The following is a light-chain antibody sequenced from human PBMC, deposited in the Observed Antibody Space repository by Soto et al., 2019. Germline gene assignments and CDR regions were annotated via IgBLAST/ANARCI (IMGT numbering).Light chain of an antibody. CDR2: RAS. V-gene: IGKV1-5*03. CDR3: QQYNNFWT. J-gene: IGKJ1*01. CDR1: HSINVW. Sequence: IPMTQSPSALSASVGDRVTISCRTSHSINVWLAWYQQKPGQAPKLLISRASSSAPGVPSRFSGSGSGTEFTLTISSLQPDDFATYYCQQYNNFWTFGQGTKVELK.